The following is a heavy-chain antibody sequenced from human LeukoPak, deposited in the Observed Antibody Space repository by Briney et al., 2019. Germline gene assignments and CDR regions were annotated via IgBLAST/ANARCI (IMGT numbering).Heavy chain of an antibody. D-gene: IGHD6-6*01. CDR2: ISSSSSYI. CDR1: GFTFSSYS. CDR3: AKDQEIPPRTIAARPVWGMDV. V-gene: IGHV3-21*01. J-gene: IGHJ6*03. Sequence: PGGSLRLSCAASGFTFSSYSMNWVRQAPGKGLEWVSSISSSSSYIYYADSVKGRFTISRDNSKNTLYLQMNSLRAEDTAVYYCAKDQEIPPRTIAARPVWGMDVWGKGTTVTVSS.